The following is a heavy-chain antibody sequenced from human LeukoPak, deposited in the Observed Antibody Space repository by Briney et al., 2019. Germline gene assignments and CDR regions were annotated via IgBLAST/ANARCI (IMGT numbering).Heavy chain of an antibody. J-gene: IGHJ4*02. CDR2: ISYDGSNK. CDR1: GFTFSSYA. D-gene: IGHD2-2*01. Sequence: GSLRLSCAASGFTFSSYAMHWVRQAPGKGLEWVAVISYDGSNKYYADSVKGRFTISRDNSKNTLYLQMNSLRAEDTAVYYCARELRGYCSTTSCPLVHWGQGTLVTVSS. CDR3: ARELRGYCSTTSCPLVH. V-gene: IGHV3-30*01.